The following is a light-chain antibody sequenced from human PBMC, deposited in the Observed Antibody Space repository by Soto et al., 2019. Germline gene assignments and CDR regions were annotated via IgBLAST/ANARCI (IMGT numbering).Light chain of an antibody. CDR3: QQRGKWPRT. V-gene: IGKV3-11*01. CDR1: QSVSSY. J-gene: IGKJ2*01. Sequence: EIVLTQSPATLSLSPGERATLSCRASQSVSSYLAWYQRKPGQAPRLLIYDASNRATDIPVRFSGSGSGTDFTLTISSLESEDFGVYYCQQRGKWPRTFGQGTKLEIK. CDR2: DAS.